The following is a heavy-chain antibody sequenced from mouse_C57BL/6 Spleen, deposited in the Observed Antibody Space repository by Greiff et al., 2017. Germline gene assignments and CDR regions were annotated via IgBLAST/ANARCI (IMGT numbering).Heavy chain of an antibody. CDR2: ISYDGSN. Sequence: DVKLQESGPGLVKPSQSLSLTCSVTGYSITSGYYWNWIRQFPGNKLEWMGYISYDGSNNYNPSLKNRISITRDTSKNQFFLKLNSVTTEDTATYYCARDHYYGSRGGFDYWGQGTTLTVSS. CDR1: GYSITSGYY. V-gene: IGHV3-6*01. D-gene: IGHD1-1*01. CDR3: ARDHYYGSRGGFDY. J-gene: IGHJ2*01.